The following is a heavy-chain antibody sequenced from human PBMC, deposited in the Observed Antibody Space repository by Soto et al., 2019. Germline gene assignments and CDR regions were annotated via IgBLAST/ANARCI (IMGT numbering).Heavy chain of an antibody. CDR1: GFTVSSNH. CDR3: GADAKGIPFDY. J-gene: IGHJ4*02. Sequence: GGSLRLSCAVSGFTVSSNHMSWVRQAPGKGLEWVSIIDSGGRTYYADSVKGRFTISRDTSKSTPFLQMNSLRVEDSAVYYCGADAKGIPFDYWGQGTLVTVSS. CDR2: IDSGGRT. V-gene: IGHV3-53*01.